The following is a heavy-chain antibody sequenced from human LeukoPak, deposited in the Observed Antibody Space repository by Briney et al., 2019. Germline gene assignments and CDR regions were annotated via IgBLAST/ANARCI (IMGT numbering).Heavy chain of an antibody. CDR2: IYYSGST. V-gene: IGHV4-59*01. Sequence: SETLSLTCTVSGGSISSYYWSWIRQPPGKGLEWIGYIYYSGSTNYNPSLKSRVTISVDRSKNQFSLKLSSVTAADTAVYYCARGGAREYYDSSGYYIYWGQGTLVTVSS. CDR1: GGSISSYY. CDR3: ARGGAREYYDSSGYYIY. J-gene: IGHJ4*02. D-gene: IGHD3-22*01.